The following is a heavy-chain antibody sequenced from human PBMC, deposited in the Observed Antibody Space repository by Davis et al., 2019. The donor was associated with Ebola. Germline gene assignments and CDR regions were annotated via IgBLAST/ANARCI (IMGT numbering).Heavy chain of an antibody. J-gene: IGHJ4*02. V-gene: IGHV3-23*01. Sequence: GGSLRLSCAASGFTFSSYAMSWVRQAPGKGLEWVSAISGSGGSTYYADSVKGRFTISRDNSKNTLYLQMNSLRAEDTAVYYCAKDPSWIQLLIGGYFDYWGQGTLVTVSS. CDR2: ISGSGGST. D-gene: IGHD5-18*01. CDR1: GFTFSSYA. CDR3: AKDPSWIQLLIGGYFDY.